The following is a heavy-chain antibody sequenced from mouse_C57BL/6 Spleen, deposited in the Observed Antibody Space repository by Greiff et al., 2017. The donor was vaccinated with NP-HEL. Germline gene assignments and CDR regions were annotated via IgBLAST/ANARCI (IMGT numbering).Heavy chain of an antibody. CDR3: LRQLRLRWYCDV. V-gene: IGHV1-55*01. D-gene: IGHD3-2*02. J-gene: IGHJ1*03. CDR1: GYTFTSYW. Sequence: QVQLQQPGAELVKPGASVKMSCKASGYTFTSYWITWVKQRPGQGLEWIGDIYPGSGSTNYIEKFKSKATLTVDTSSRPAYMQRSSLTSVDSAFYYCLRQLRLRWYCDVWGTGTTVTVSS. CDR2: IYPGSGST.